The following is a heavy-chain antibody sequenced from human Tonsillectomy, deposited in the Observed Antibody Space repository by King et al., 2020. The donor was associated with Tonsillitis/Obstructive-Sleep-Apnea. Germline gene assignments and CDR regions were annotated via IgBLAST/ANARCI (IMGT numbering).Heavy chain of an antibody. CDR3: ARDSGVLLWFGESINWFDP. V-gene: IGHV1-2*04. CDR2: INPNRGGT. D-gene: IGHD3-10*01. J-gene: IGHJ5*02. CDR1: GYTFTGYY. Sequence: QLVQSGAEVKKPGASVKVSCKASGYTFTGYYLHWVRQAPGQGLEWMGWINPNRGGTNHAQKFQGWVHMTRAPSISTAYMELSRLRSDDTAWYYCARDSGVLLWFGESINWFDPWGQGTLVTVSS.